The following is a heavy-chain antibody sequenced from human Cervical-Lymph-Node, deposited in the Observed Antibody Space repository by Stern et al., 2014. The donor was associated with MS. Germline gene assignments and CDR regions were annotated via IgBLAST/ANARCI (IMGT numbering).Heavy chain of an antibody. V-gene: IGHV5-51*03. CDR3: ARTSYSSSWYTFDP. D-gene: IGHD6-13*01. CDR1: GYSFTSYW. CDR2: VDPGDSDT. J-gene: IGHJ5*02. Sequence: EVQLVESGAEVKKPGESLKISCTGSGYSFTSYWIAWVRHMPGKGLEWMGIVDPGDSDTRYSPSFQGQVSISADKSTSTAYLQWSSLKASDTAMYYCARTSYSSSWYTFDPWGQGTLVTVSS.